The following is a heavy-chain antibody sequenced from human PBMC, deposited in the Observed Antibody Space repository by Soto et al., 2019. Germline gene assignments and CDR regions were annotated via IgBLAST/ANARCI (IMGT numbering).Heavy chain of an antibody. CDR2: ISSSSSYI. CDR3: ARDKRGGMDV. V-gene: IGHV3-21*01. CDR1: GFTFSSYS. Sequence: EVQLVESGGGLVKPGGSLRLSCAASGFTFSSYSMNWVRQAPGKGLEWVSSISSSSSYIYYADSVKGRFTISRDNAKNSLYLQMNSVRAEDTAVYYGARDKRGGMDVWGQGTTVTVSS. J-gene: IGHJ6*02.